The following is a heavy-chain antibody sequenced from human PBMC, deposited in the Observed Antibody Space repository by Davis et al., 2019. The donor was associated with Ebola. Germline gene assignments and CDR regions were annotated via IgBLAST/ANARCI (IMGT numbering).Heavy chain of an antibody. Sequence: PSETLSLTCAVSIGSFTGYHWSWIRQLPGKGLEWIGEVNHIGRTNYNPTLKSRVSISVDTSNNQFSLELISVTAADTAVYYCARARPARLYYYFGLDVWGQGTTVTVSS. J-gene: IGHJ6*02. CDR2: VNHIGRT. V-gene: IGHV4-34*01. CDR3: ARARPARLYYYFGLDV. D-gene: IGHD6-6*01. CDR1: IGSFTGYH.